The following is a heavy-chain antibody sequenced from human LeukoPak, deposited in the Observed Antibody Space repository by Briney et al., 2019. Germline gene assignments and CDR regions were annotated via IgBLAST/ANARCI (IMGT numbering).Heavy chain of an antibody. CDR2: IYYSGGT. Sequence: SETLSLTCTVSGGSISSYYWSWIRQPPGKGLEWIGYIYYSGGTNYNPSLKSRVTISVDTSKIQFSLKLSSVTAADTAVYYCARYRRSAAAGFDYWGQGTLVTVSS. CDR3: ARYRRSAAAGFDY. V-gene: IGHV4-59*01. CDR1: GGSISSYY. D-gene: IGHD6-13*01. J-gene: IGHJ4*02.